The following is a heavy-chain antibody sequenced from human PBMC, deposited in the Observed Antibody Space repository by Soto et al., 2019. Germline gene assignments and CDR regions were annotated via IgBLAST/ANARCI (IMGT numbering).Heavy chain of an antibody. D-gene: IGHD4-17*01. V-gene: IGHV3-43*01. Sequence: EVHLVESGGVVVQPGGSLRLSCAASGFTFDDYTMHWVRQGPGKGLEWVSLISWDGGTTYYADSMKGRFTISRDNIKNSLYLQMNSLRAEDTALYYCAREPDYGDSVGGCFDLWGRGTLVTVSS. J-gene: IGHJ2*01. CDR2: ISWDGGTT. CDR3: AREPDYGDSVGGCFDL. CDR1: GFTFDDYT.